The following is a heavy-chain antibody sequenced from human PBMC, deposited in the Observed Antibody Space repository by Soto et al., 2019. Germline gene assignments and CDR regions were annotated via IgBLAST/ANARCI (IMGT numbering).Heavy chain of an antibody. Sequence: SVKVSCKASGGTFSSYVISWVRQAPGQGLEWMGGIIPMFGTVNYAQKFQGRVTITADKSTSTAYMELSSLRSEDTAVYYCARDTHIKNFKGGYYYCGMDVWGQGTTVTVSS. J-gene: IGHJ6*02. CDR2: IIPMFGTV. CDR1: GGTFSSYV. CDR3: ARDTHIKNFKGGYYYCGMDV. D-gene: IGHD3-3*01. V-gene: IGHV1-69*06.